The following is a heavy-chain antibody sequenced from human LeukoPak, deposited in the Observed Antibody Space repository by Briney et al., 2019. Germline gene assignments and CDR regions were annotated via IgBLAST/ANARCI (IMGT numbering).Heavy chain of an antibody. CDR3: ARRSGWKGFDY. J-gene: IGHJ4*02. D-gene: IGHD6-19*01. V-gene: IGHV4-59*05. CDR2: IYYSGST. CDR1: GGSISSYY. Sequence: PSETLSLTCTVSGGSISSYYWSWIRQPPGKGLEWIGSIYYSGSTYYNPSLKSRVTISVDTSKNQFSLKLSSVTAADTAVYYCARRSGWKGFDYWGQGTLVTVSS.